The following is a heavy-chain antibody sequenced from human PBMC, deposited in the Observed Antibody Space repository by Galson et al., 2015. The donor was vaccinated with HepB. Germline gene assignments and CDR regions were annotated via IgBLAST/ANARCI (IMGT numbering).Heavy chain of an antibody. Sequence: SLRLSCAASGFTFSGSAMHWVRQASGKGLEWVGRIRSKANSYATAYAASVKGRFTISRDDSKNTAYLQMNSLKTEDTAVYYCTHSPYGDYDLGWFDPWGQGTLVTVSS. V-gene: IGHV3-73*01. J-gene: IGHJ5*02. CDR1: GFTFSGSA. CDR2: IRSKANSYAT. D-gene: IGHD4-17*01. CDR3: THSPYGDYDLGWFDP.